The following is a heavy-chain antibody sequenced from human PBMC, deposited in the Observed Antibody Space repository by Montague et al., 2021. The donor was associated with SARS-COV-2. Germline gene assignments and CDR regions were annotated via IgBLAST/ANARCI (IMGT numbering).Heavy chain of an antibody. J-gene: IGHJ5*02. CDR3: ARHDHTDFGNPNWFDP. V-gene: IGHV4-39*01. Sequence: SETLCLTCTVSGDSINSDTAFWGWVCQSPGKGLEWIGSMVYSGRNFYNGALRSRLTISVDTSKNQFSLELRAVTAADTGLYYCARHDHTDFGNPNWFDPWGQGTLVTVSS. D-gene: IGHD5-18*01. CDR1: GDSINSDTAF. CDR2: MVYSGRN.